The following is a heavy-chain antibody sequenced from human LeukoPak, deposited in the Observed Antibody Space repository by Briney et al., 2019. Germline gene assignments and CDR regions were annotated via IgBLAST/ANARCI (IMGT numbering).Heavy chain of an antibody. J-gene: IGHJ4*02. CDR2: IKQDGSEK. CDR3: ARGWRASSY. CDR1: GFTFRNYW. Sequence: PGGPLRLSCAASGFTFRNYWMTWVRQAPGKGLEWVANIKQDGSEKYYVDSVKGRFTISRDNAKNSLYLQMNSLRAEDTAVYYCARGWRASSYWGQGTLVAVSS. V-gene: IGHV3-7*01. D-gene: IGHD6-13*01.